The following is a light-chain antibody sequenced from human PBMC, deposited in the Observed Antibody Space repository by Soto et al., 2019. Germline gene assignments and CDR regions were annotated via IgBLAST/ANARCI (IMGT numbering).Light chain of an antibody. V-gene: IGLV6-57*03. Sequence: QSVSESPGKTVTISCTRSSGSIASNYVQWYQQRPGSAPTTVIYEDNQRPSGVPDRFSGSIDSSSNSASLTISGLKTEDEADYYCQSYDSSNHNWVFGGGTKVTVL. CDR2: EDN. J-gene: IGLJ3*02. CDR1: SGSIASNY. CDR3: QSYDSSNHNWV.